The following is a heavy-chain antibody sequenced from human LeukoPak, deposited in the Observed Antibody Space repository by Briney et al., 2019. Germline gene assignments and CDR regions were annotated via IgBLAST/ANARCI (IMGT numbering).Heavy chain of an antibody. Sequence: GGSLRLSCATSGFTFNNYAMSWVRQAPGKGLEWVSAISSTGIAAYYADSVKGRFTISKDKSKNTLYLQMNSLRAEDTAVYYCATNVEYDSSGYPWDYWGQGTLVTVSS. CDR1: GFTFNNYA. CDR2: ISSTGIAA. CDR3: ATNVEYDSSGYPWDY. V-gene: IGHV3-23*01. J-gene: IGHJ4*02. D-gene: IGHD3-22*01.